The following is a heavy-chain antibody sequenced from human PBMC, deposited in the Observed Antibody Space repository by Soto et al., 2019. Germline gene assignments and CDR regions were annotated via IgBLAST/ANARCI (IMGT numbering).Heavy chain of an antibody. Sequence: PGESLMISIKGSGYSFTSYWIGWVRQMPLKVLEWIGIIYPGDSYTRYSPSFQGHATISDDKSISTAYLQWRSLKASDTAMYYWARHAMVGGVIPPASPHYYGMDVWGQGTTVTVSS. J-gene: IGHJ6*02. CDR3: ARHAMVGGVIPPASPHYYGMDV. CDR1: GYSFTSYW. V-gene: IGHV5-51*01. D-gene: IGHD3-10*01. CDR2: IYPGDSYT.